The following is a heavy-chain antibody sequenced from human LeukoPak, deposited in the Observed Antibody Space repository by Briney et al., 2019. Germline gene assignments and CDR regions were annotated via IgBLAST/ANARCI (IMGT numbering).Heavy chain of an antibody. CDR2: ISGSGGST. CDR1: GFPFSSSA. V-gene: IGHV3-23*01. CDR3: AKMGYYYDGGGYYYFDF. J-gene: IGHJ4*02. D-gene: IGHD3-22*01. Sequence: LSGGSLRLSCAASGFPFSSSAFSSVRQAPGKGLEWVSAISGSGGSTYSADSVKGRFTISRDNSKNTLYLQMNSLRAEDTAVDYCAKMGYYYDGGGYYYFDFWGQGTLVTVSS.